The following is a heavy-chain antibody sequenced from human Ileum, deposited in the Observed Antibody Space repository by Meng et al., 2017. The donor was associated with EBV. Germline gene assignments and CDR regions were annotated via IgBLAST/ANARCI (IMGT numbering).Heavy chain of an antibody. Sequence: VHLPQSGPGLVKPSQTLSLPCAISGDRVSSNSAAWNWIRQSPSRGLEWLGRTYYRSKWYNDYAVSVKSRITINPDTSKNQFSLQLNSVTPEDTAVYYCARDSSSSAYSPFDYWGQGTLVTVSS. V-gene: IGHV6-1*01. CDR2: TYYRSKWYN. D-gene: IGHD3-22*01. CDR3: ARDSSSSAYSPFDY. J-gene: IGHJ4*02. CDR1: GDRVSSNSAA.